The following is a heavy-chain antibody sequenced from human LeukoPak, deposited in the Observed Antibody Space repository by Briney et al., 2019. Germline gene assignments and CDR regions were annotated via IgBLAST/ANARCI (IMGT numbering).Heavy chain of an antibody. Sequence: GGSLRLSCAASGFTFSSYGMHWVRQAPGKGLEWVAFIRYDGSNRYYADSVKGRFTISRDNSKNTLYLQMNSLRAEDTAVYYCAKGGPYGDYVGYWGQGTLVTVSS. CDR1: GFTFSSYG. V-gene: IGHV3-30*02. D-gene: IGHD4-17*01. J-gene: IGHJ4*02. CDR2: IRYDGSNR. CDR3: AKGGPYGDYVGY.